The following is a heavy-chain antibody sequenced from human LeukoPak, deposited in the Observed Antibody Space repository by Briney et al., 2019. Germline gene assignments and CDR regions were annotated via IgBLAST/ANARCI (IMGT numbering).Heavy chain of an antibody. Sequence: PSETLSLTCTVSGGSISSYYWSWIRQPPGKGLGWVGYTYYSGSTNYNPSLKSRVTLSVDPSKNQFSLKLSSVTAADTAVYYCARVYYSNSYDYWYFVLWGRGNLVTVSS. CDR3: ARVYYSNSYDYWYFVL. CDR2: TYYSGST. V-gene: IGHV4-59*01. CDR1: GGSISSYY. D-gene: IGHD6-13*01. J-gene: IGHJ2*01.